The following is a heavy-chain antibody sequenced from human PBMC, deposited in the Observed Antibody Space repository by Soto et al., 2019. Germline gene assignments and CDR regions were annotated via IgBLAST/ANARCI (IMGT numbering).Heavy chain of an antibody. CDR2: IYYSGST. D-gene: IGHD2-15*01. V-gene: IGHV4-30-4*01. J-gene: IGHJ4*02. CDR3: ARCARSCSLGL. CDR1: GGSISSDDYY. Sequence: SETLSLTCTVSGGSISSDDYYWSWIRQPPGKGLEWIGYIYYSGSTYYNPSLMSRVTISVDTSKNQFSLKLSSVTAADTAVYYCARCARSCSLGLWGQGTLVTV.